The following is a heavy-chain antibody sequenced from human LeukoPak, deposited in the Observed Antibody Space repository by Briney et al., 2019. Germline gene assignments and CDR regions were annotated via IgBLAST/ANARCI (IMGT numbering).Heavy chain of an antibody. J-gene: IGHJ4*01. Sequence: NPGGSLRLSCAASGFTFSSYAMSWVRQAPGKGLEWVSYIDSTSAYKLYTGSVEGRFTISRDNAKNSLYLQMNSLRAEDTAVYYCARDTSGSYSITYFDYWGHGALVTVSA. CDR2: IDSTSAYK. D-gene: IGHD3-10*01. CDR3: ARDTSGSYSITYFDY. CDR1: GFTFSSYA. V-gene: IGHV3-21*01.